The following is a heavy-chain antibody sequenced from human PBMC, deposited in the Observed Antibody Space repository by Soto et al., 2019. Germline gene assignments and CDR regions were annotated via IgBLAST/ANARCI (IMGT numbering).Heavy chain of an antibody. J-gene: IGHJ4*02. CDR1: GFTFSSYA. D-gene: IGHD6-19*01. V-gene: IGHV3-30-3*01. Sequence: QVQLVESGGGVVQPGRSLRLSCAASGFTFSSYAMHWVRQAPGKGLEWVAVISYDGGNKYYADSVKGRFTISRDNSKNTLYLQMNSLRAEDTAVYYCARGHSGWYRAPVDYWGQGTLVTVSS. CDR3: ARGHSGWYRAPVDY. CDR2: ISYDGGNK.